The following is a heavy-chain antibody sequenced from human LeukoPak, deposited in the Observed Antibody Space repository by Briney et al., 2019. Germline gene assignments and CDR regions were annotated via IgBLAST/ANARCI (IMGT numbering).Heavy chain of an antibody. CDR3: ARHQSNYYDSSGYAPHFDY. CDR1: GYRFTTYW. Sequence: GESLKISCQASGYRFTTYWIGWVRQMPGKGLEWMGVIYPGDSDTRYSPSFQGQVTISADKSNSTAYLQWSSLKASDTAMYYCARHQSNYYDSSGYAPHFDYWGQGTLVTVSS. D-gene: IGHD3-22*01. J-gene: IGHJ4*02. CDR2: IYPGDSDT. V-gene: IGHV5-51*01.